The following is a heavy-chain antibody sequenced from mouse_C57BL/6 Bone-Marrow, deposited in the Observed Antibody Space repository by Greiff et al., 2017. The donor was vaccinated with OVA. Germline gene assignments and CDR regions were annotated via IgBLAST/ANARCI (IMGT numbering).Heavy chain of an antibody. V-gene: IGHV1-64*01. CDR1: GYTFTSYW. Sequence: QVQLQQPGAELVKPGASVKLSCKASGYTFTSYWMHWVKQRPGQGLEWIGMIHPNSGSTNYNEKFKSKATLNVDKSSSTAYMQLSSLTSEDSAVYYCARDSYYGNSYWYVDVWGTGTTVTVSS. CDR3: ARDSYYGNSYWYVDV. J-gene: IGHJ1*03. CDR2: IHPNSGST. D-gene: IGHD2-1*01.